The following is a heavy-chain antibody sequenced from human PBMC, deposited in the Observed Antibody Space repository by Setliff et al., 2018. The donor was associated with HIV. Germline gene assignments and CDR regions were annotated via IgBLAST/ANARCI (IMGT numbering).Heavy chain of an antibody. D-gene: IGHD3-16*01. CDR2: IYYSGST. CDR1: GGSIRSTSHY. J-gene: IGHJ4*02. V-gene: IGHV4-39*07. Sequence: SETLSLTCTVSGGSIRSTSHYWGWIRQPPGKGLEWIGSIYYSGSTHYNPSLKSRVTISVDTSKNQFSRRLSSVTAADTAVYYCVTGPGGPVGRDPPNGYWGQGILVTVSS. CDR3: VTGPGGPVGRDPPNGY.